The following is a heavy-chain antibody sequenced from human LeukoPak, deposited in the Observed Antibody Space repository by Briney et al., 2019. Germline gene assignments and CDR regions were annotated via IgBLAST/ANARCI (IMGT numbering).Heavy chain of an antibody. CDR2: IIPIFGTA. CDR1: GGTFSSYA. J-gene: IGHJ6*02. CDR3: AREKDYCSGGSCYSYYYGMDV. V-gene: IGHV1-69*13. Sequence: ASVNVSCKASGGTFSSYAISWVRQAPGQGLEWMGGIIPIFGTANYAQKFQGRVTITADESTSTAYMELSSLRSEDTAVYYCAREKDYCSGGSCYSYYYGMDVWGQGTTVTVSS. D-gene: IGHD2-15*01.